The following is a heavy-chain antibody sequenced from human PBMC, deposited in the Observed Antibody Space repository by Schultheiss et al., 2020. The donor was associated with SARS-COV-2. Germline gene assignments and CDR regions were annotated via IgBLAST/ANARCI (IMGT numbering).Heavy chain of an antibody. CDR2: IYYRGSI. V-gene: IGHV4-39*01. Sequence: SETLSLTCTVSGGSISSSSYYWGWIRQPPGKGLEWIGTIYYRGSIYYNPSLKSRVTISVDTSKSQFSLKLSSVTAADTAVYYCARPPQTVYYYYMDVWGKGTTVTVSS. D-gene: IGHD4-17*01. CDR3: ARPPQTVYYYYMDV. J-gene: IGHJ6*03. CDR1: GGSISSSSYY.